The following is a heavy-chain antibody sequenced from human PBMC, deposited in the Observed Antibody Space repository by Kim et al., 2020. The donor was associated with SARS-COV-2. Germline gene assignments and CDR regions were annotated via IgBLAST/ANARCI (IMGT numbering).Heavy chain of an antibody. Sequence: GGSLRLSCAASGFTFSSYWMSWVRQAPGKGLEWVANIKQDGSEKYYVDSVKGRFTISRDNAKNSLYLQMNSLRAEDTAVYYCARVGGVNYYGSGSYDYWGQGTLVTVSS. D-gene: IGHD3-10*01. CDR2: IKQDGSEK. V-gene: IGHV3-7*03. J-gene: IGHJ4*02. CDR1: GFTFSSYW. CDR3: ARVGGVNYYGSGSYDY.